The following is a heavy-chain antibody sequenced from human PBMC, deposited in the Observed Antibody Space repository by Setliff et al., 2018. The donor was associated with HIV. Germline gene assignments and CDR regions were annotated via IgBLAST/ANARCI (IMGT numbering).Heavy chain of an antibody. CDR2: INHSGST. V-gene: IGHV4-34*01. D-gene: IGHD6-13*01. CDR3: ARVTKQQLVPGGYFQH. Sequence: SETLSLTCAVYGGSFSGYYWSWIRQPPGKGLEWIGEINHSGSTNYNPSLKSRVTISVDTSKNQFSLKLSSVTAADTAVYYCARVTKQQLVPGGYFQHWGQGTLVTVPQ. CDR1: GGSFSGYY. J-gene: IGHJ1*01.